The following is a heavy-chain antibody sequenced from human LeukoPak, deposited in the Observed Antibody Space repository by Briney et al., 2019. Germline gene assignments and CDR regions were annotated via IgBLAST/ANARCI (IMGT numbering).Heavy chain of an antibody. CDR2: INPNSGGT. Sequence: ASVKVCCKASGCTFTGYYMHWVRQAPGQGLEWMGRINPNSGGTNYAQKFQGRVTMTRDTSISTAYMELSRLRSDDTAVYYCARDSGGNSLFDYWGQGTLVTVSS. V-gene: IGHV1-2*06. D-gene: IGHD4-23*01. J-gene: IGHJ4*02. CDR1: GCTFTGYY. CDR3: ARDSGGNSLFDY.